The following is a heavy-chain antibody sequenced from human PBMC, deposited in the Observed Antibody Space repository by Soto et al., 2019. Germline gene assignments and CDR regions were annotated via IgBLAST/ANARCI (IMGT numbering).Heavy chain of an antibody. CDR1: DYTFTSYG. CDR3: ASVVATTTTGDAFDI. D-gene: IGHD5-12*01. J-gene: IGHJ3*02. Sequence: QVQLVQSGAEVKKPGASVKVSCKASDYTFTSYGISWVRQAPGQGLEWMGWISAYNGNTNYAQKLQGRVTMTTDTSTSTAYMELRSLRSDDTAVYYCASVVATTTTGDAFDIWGQGTMVTVSS. CDR2: ISAYNGNT. V-gene: IGHV1-18*01.